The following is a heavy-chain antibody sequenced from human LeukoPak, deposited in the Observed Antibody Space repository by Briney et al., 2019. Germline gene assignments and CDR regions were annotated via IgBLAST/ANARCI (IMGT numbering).Heavy chain of an antibody. CDR2: INHSGST. V-gene: IGHV4-34*01. CDR1: GGSFSGYY. D-gene: IGHD4-23*01. Sequence: SETLSLTCAVYGGSFSGYYWSWIRQPPGKGLEWIGEINHSGSTNYNPSLKSRVTISVDTSKNQFSLKLSSVTAADMAVYYCARVSVTYRYYYYYGMDVWGQGTTVTVSS. J-gene: IGHJ6*02. CDR3: ARVSVTYRYYYYYGMDV.